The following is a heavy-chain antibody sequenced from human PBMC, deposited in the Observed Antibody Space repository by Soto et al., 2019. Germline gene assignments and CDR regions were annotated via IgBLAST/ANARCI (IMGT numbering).Heavy chain of an antibody. D-gene: IGHD3-22*01. J-gene: IGHJ4*02. Sequence: PSETLSLTCAVYGGSFSGYYWSWIRQPPGKGLEWIGEINHSGSTNYNPSLKSRVTISVDTSTNQCSLTLSSMTAADTAVYYCALRSMAVVPGYWGQGTLVTVSS. CDR2: INHSGST. V-gene: IGHV4-34*01. CDR1: GGSFSGYY. CDR3: ALRSMAVVPGY.